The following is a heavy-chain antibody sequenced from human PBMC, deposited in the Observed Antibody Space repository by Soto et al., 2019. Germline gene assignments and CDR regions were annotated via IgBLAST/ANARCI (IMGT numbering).Heavy chain of an antibody. J-gene: IGHJ6*02. V-gene: IGHV3-30-3*01. CDR1: GFTFSSYA. Sequence: GGSLRLSCAASGFTFSSYAMHWVRQAPGKGLEWVAVISYDGSNKYYADSVKGRFTISRDNSKNTLYLQMNSLRAEDTAVYHCASGYSNYTYYYGMDVWGQGTTVTVSS. D-gene: IGHD4-4*01. CDR2: ISYDGSNK. CDR3: ASGYSNYTYYYGMDV.